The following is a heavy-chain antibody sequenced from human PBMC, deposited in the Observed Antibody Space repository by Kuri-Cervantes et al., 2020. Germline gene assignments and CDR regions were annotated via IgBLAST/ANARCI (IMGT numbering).Heavy chain of an antibody. D-gene: IGHD2-15*01. CDR2: INYSGST. CDR1: GGSFSGYY. J-gene: IGHJ5*02. CDR3: SSGYCSGCSCYSNH. Sequence: SQTLSLTCAVYGGSFSGYYWSWIRQPPGEGLEWIGEINYSGSTNYNPSLKSRVTISVDTSKNQFSLKLSSVTAADTAVYYCSSGYCSGCSCYSNHWGQGTLVTVSS. V-gene: IGHV4-34*01.